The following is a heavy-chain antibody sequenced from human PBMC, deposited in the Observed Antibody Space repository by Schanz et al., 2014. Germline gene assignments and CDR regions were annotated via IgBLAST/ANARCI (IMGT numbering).Heavy chain of an antibody. V-gene: IGHV1-18*01. D-gene: IGHD3-10*02. J-gene: IGHJ4*02. Sequence: QVQLVQSGAEVKKPGASVKVSCKASGYTFTSYGISWVRQAPGQGLEWMRWISPYNGNANYAQKLQGRVTMTADTSASRAYMDLRSLRSDDTSVYYCARDQSPYAHSYYVRYFDYWGQGSLVTVSS. CDR1: GYTFTSYG. CDR2: ISPYNGNA. CDR3: ARDQSPYAHSYYVRYFDY.